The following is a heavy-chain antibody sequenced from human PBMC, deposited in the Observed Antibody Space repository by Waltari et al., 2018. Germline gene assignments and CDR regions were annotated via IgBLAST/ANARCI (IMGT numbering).Heavy chain of an antibody. V-gene: IGHV1-69-2*01. J-gene: IGHJ5*02. CDR2: VDPEDGET. Sequence: EVQLVQSGAEVKKPGATVKISCKASGYTFTDYYMHWVQQAPGKGLEWMGRVDPEDGETIYAEKFQGRVTITADTSTDTAYMELSSLRSEDTAVYYCATDHYYDSSGYPNWFDLWGQGTLVTVSS. CDR1: GYTFTDYY. CDR3: ATDHYYDSSGYPNWFDL. D-gene: IGHD3-22*01.